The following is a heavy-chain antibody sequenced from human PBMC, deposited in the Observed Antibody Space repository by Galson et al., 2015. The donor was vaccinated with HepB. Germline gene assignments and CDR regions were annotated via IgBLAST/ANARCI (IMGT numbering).Heavy chain of an antibody. CDR2: ISSDINNK. CDR3: ASDLDGSGSFYNMLAY. CDR1: GFTFSRHA. V-gene: IGHV3-30*04. Sequence: SLRLSCAASGFTFSRHAFHWVRQAPGKGLQWLSLISSDINNKNYADSVKGRFSVSRDNSRDTVDLQMNGLRPEDTAVYFCASDLDGSGSFYNMLAYWGQGIMVTVSS. J-gene: IGHJ4*02. D-gene: IGHD3-10*01.